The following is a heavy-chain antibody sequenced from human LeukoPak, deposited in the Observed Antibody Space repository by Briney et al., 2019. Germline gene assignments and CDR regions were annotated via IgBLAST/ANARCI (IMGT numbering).Heavy chain of an antibody. V-gene: IGHV1-18*01. D-gene: IGHD2-2*01. CDR1: GYTSTIFG. J-gene: IGHJ4*02. Sequence: ASVNVSCNAPGYTSTIFGITWVRQAPGQGHEWMGWGSGDTGNTNYASKFQGRVTMTTDTSTSTAHMELRSLTSDATAVYCCTRVASNTCDWPDYFDNWGQGTLVTVSS. CDR3: TRVASNTCDWPDYFDN. CDR2: GSGDTGNT.